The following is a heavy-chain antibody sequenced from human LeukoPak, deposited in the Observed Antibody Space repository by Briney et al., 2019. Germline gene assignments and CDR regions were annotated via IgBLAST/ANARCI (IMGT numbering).Heavy chain of an antibody. J-gene: IGHJ4*02. CDR1: GFTFSSYA. V-gene: IGHV3-30*04. CDR2: ISYDGSNK. Sequence: SGGSLRLSCAAPGFTFSSYAMHWVRQAPGKGLEWVAVISYDGSNKYYADSVKGRFTISRDNSKNTLYLQMNSLRAEDTAVYYCARGTKLPRTFDYWGQGTLVTVSS. D-gene: IGHD2-15*01. CDR3: ARGTKLPRTFDY.